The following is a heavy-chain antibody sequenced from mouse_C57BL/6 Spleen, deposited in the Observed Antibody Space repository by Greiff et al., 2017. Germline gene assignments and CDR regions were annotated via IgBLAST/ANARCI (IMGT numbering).Heavy chain of an antibody. J-gene: IGHJ2*01. CDR1: GYTFTDYN. V-gene: IGHV1-22*01. Sequence: VQLQQSGPELVKPGASVKMSCKASGYTFTDYNMHWVKQSHGQSLEWIGYINPNNGGTSYNQKFKGKATLTVNKASSTAYMELRRLSSEDSAVYYCARIPSFDYWGQGTTLTVSS. CDR3: ARIPSFDY. CDR2: INPNNGGT.